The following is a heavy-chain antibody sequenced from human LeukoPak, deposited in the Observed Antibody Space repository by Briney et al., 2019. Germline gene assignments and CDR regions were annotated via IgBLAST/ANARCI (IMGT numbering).Heavy chain of an antibody. CDR1: GYTFTSYD. CDR3: ARVQFNYYDSSGYGFDAFDI. Sequence: ASVKVSCKASGYTFTSYDSNWVRQATGQGLEWMGWMNPNSGNTGYAQKFQGRVTITRNTSISTAYMELSSLRSEDTAVYYCARVQFNYYDSSGYGFDAFDIWGQGTMVTVSS. CDR2: MNPNSGNT. D-gene: IGHD3-22*01. J-gene: IGHJ3*02. V-gene: IGHV1-8*03.